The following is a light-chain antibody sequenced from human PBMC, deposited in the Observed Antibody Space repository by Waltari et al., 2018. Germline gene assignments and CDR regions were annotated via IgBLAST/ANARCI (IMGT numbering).Light chain of an antibody. CDR2: WAP. CDR3: QQCYSTPYT. Sequence: DIVMTQSPDSLAVSLGERVTINCRSSQNLLYNSDNKNYLAWFQQKPGQPPKLLIYWAPTRESGVPDRVSGSGSGTEFTLTISSLQAADVAVYYCQQCYSTPYTFGQGTKLEIK. J-gene: IGKJ2*01. CDR1: QNLLYNSDNKNY. V-gene: IGKV4-1*01.